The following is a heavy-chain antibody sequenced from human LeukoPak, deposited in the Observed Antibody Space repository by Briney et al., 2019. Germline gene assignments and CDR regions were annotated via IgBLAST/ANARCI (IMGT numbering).Heavy chain of an antibody. D-gene: IGHD3-22*01. Sequence: SETLSLTCTVSGGSIFRYYFNWIRQPPGKGLEWSGYIYSNGITNYNRSLRSRGTISIATSKNQFSLRLRSVTAADTAIYYCARRAYYDTSGYYPASGYFDLWGRGTLVTVSS. CDR1: GGSIFRYY. J-gene: IGHJ2*01. CDR3: ARRAYYDTSGYYPASGYFDL. V-gene: IGHV4-4*08. CDR2: IYSNGIT.